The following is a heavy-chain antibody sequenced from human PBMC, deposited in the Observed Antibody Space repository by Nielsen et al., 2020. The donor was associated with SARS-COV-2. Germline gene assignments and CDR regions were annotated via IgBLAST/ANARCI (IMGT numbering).Heavy chain of an antibody. Sequence: ESLKISCAASGFTFSSYSMNWVRQAPGKGLEWIGSIYYSGSTYYNPSLKSRVTISVDTSKNQFSLRLSSVTAADTAVYYCARVPGWLEDYWGQGTLVTVSS. J-gene: IGHJ4*02. V-gene: IGHV4-59*05. CDR2: IYYSGST. CDR1: GFTFSSYSMN. CDR3: ARVPGWLEDY. D-gene: IGHD5-24*01.